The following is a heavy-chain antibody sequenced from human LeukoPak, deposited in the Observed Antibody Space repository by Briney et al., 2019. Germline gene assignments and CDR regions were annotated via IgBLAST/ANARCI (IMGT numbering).Heavy chain of an antibody. Sequence: SETLSLTCTVSGGSISSSSYYWGWIRQPPGKGLEWIGSIYYSGSTYYNPPLKSRVTISVDTSKNQFSLKLSSVTAADTAVYYCARRNIWFGEFSFDYWGQGTLVTVSS. CDR2: IYYSGST. CDR3: ARRNIWFGEFSFDY. V-gene: IGHV4-39*01. D-gene: IGHD3-10*01. CDR1: GGSISSSSYY. J-gene: IGHJ4*02.